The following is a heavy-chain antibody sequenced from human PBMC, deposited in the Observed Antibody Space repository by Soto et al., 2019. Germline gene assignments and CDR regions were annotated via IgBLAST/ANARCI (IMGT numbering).Heavy chain of an antibody. CDR1: GGSISSNTYS. CDR3: SRHYRSYSYDYYFAY. Sequence: QLQLQESGPGLVKPSETLSLTCTVSGGSISSNTYSWGWIRQPPGKGLEWIGSIYYSCSTYYNLSLKRRVTRPSDSASXELSLKLSSLTAAVTAVYYCSRHYRSYSYDYYFAYWGQGTLVTVSS. J-gene: IGHJ4*02. V-gene: IGHV4-39*01. D-gene: IGHD5-18*01. CDR2: IYYSCST.